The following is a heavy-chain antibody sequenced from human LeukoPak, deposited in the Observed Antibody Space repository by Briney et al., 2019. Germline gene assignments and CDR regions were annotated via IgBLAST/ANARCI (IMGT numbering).Heavy chain of an antibody. CDR3: AKSGIVVVVAANFDY. CDR2: ISYDGSNK. J-gene: IGHJ4*02. Sequence: GGSLRLSCAASGFTFSSYAMHWVRQAPGKGLEWVAVISYDGSNKYYADSVKGRFTISRDNSKNTLYLQMNSLRAEDTAVYYCAKSGIVVVVAANFDYWGQGTLVTVSS. D-gene: IGHD2-15*01. V-gene: IGHV3-30*18. CDR1: GFTFSSYA.